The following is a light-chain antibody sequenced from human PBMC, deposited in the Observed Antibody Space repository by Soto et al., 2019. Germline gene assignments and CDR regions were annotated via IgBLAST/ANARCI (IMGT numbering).Light chain of an antibody. Sequence: EIVLTHSPGTLSFSPLYIATLSFSSSQSVNNNVASYQQKPGHTPRLLIYSASIGATGTPARFSGSGSGSDFTLTISSLQSEDFAVYYCQKYDYWPRKFGQGTKVDIK. CDR1: QSVNNN. CDR3: QKYDYWPRK. V-gene: IGKV3-15*01. CDR2: SAS. J-gene: IGKJ1*01.